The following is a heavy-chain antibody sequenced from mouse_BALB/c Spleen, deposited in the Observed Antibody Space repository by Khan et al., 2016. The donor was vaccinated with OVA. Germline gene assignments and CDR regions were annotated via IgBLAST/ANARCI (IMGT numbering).Heavy chain of an antibody. CDR1: GFIFNNYA. J-gene: IGHJ4*01. CDR2: ISRDNNI. D-gene: IGHD1-1*01. Sequence: EVELVESGGGLVKPGGSLKLSCAASGFIFNNYAMSWVRQTPEKRLEWVAAISRDNNINYINSVMSRFTISRDNARNILYLEMSSLTSEDTAKYHCARAYYYGEMDYWGQGTSVTVSS. V-gene: IGHV5-6-5*01. CDR3: ARAYYYGEMDY.